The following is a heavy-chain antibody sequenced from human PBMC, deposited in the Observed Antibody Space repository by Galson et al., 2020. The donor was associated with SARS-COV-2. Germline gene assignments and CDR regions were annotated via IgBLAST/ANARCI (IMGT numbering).Heavy chain of an antibody. CDR3: AKVDDYYGSMDY. Sequence: GGSLRLSCAASGFTFDDYAMHWVRQAPGKGLEWVSGISWNSGSIGYADSVKGRFTISRDNAKNSLYLQMNSLRAEDTALYYCAKVDDYYGSMDYWGQGTLVTVSS. CDR2: ISWNSGSI. CDR1: GFTFDDYA. V-gene: IGHV3-9*01. D-gene: IGHD3-10*01. J-gene: IGHJ4*02.